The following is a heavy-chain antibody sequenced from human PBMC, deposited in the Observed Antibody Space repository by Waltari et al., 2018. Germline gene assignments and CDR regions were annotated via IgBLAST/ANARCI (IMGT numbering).Heavy chain of an antibody. Sequence: EVQLVESGGGLVKPGGSLRLSCAASGFTFSSYSMNWVRQAPGKGLEWVSSISSSSSYIYYADSVKGRFTISRDNAKNSLYLQMNSLRAEDTAVYYCANVYGDYYYYMDVWGKGTTVTVSS. CDR2: ISSSSSYI. J-gene: IGHJ6*03. CDR1: GFTFSSYS. V-gene: IGHV3-21*01. D-gene: IGHD4-17*01. CDR3: ANVYGDYYYYMDV.